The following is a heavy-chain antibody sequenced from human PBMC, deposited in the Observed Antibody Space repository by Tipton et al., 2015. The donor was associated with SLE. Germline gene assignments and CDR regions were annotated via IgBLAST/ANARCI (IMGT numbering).Heavy chain of an antibody. CDR3: STVYGFWSGYDY. V-gene: IGHV4-34*01. J-gene: IGHJ4*02. CDR1: GGSLSRYY. CDR2: ITHSGTT. D-gene: IGHD3-3*01. Sequence: TLSLTFAVYGGSLSRYYWIWIHQPPGKGLEWIVEITHSGTTNYSPSLKSRVAIIVDTSKNQYSLKLTSVTAADTAVYYCSTVYGFWSGYDYWGQGILVTFSS.